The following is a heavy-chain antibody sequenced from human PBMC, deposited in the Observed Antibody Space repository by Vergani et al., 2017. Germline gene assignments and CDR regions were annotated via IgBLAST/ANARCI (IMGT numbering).Heavy chain of an antibody. CDR2: IGKDGINT. D-gene: IGHD2-21*02. CDR1: GFTFSNFG. Sequence: QVQLVESAGGVVQPGGSLRLSCAASGFTFSNFGMHWIRQAPGKGLEWLAYIGKDGINTRYRYAVKGRFTVSRYKSKDILYLQRDSLRSEDTALYYCAKYLRDSTDGLPDAWGPGTLVIVSS. V-gene: IGHV3-30*02. CDR3: AKYLRDSTDGLPDA. J-gene: IGHJ5*02.